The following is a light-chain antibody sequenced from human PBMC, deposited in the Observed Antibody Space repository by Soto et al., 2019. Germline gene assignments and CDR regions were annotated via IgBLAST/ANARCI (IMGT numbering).Light chain of an antibody. J-gene: IGKJ4*01. CDR1: RTIDTY. V-gene: IGKV3-15*01. Sequence: DIVMTQSPAFVSASLGERVTLSCRASRTIDTYLAWFQHRLGQPPRLLIFGASVRAPGVPPRFSGGGSGTEFTLTINSLRSEDFPVYFCQQYDAWPPGTFGGGTTVEI. CDR3: QQYDAWPPGT. CDR2: GAS.